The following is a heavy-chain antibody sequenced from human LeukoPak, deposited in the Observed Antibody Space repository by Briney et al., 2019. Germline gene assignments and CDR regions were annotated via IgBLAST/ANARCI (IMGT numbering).Heavy chain of an antibody. D-gene: IGHD6-19*01. CDR1: GGSISSSSYY. CDR2: NYYSGST. CDR3: ARAAYGWYYLRDFDI. J-gene: IGHJ3*02. Sequence: SETLSLTCSVSGGSISSSSYYWGWIRQPPGKGLEWIGSNYYSGSTYYNPSLKTRVTISVDMSKNQFSLNLRSVTAADTSVYYCARAAYGWYYLRDFDIWGQGKMVTVSS. V-gene: IGHV4-39*07.